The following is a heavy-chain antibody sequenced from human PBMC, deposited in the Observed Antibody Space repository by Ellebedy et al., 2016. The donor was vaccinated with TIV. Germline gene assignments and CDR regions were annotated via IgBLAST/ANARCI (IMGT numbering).Heavy chain of an antibody. J-gene: IGHJ3*02. CDR3: ARGAERAFDI. CDR2: ITPVLGEA. Sequence: AASVKVSCKVYGATFSNYAISWVRQAPGQGPEWMGGITPVLGEANYAQKFQGRVTIIADESTSAVYMELRSLRPEDTAVYYCARGAERAFDIWGQGRMVTVSS. CDR1: GATFSNYA. V-gene: IGHV1-69*10.